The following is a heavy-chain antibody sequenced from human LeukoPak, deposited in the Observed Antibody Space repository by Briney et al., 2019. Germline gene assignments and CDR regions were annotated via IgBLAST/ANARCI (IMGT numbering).Heavy chain of an antibody. CDR3: AKAYTGYSAAARGYFDL. CDR1: GFTFSSYA. V-gene: IGHV3-23*01. CDR2: ISGSGGST. J-gene: IGHJ2*01. Sequence: PGGSLRLSCAASGFTFSSYAMSWVRQAPGMGLEWVSAISGSGGSTYYADSVKGRFTISRDNSKNTLYLQMNSLRAEDTAVYYCAKAYTGYSAAARGYFDLWGRGTLVTVSS. D-gene: IGHD1-26*01.